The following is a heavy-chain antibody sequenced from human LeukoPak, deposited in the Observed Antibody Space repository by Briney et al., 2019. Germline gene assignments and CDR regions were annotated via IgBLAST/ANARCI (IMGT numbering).Heavy chain of an antibody. V-gene: IGHV3-30-3*01. CDR2: ISYDGSNK. CDR1: GFTFSSYA. Sequence: PGRSLRLSCAASGFTFSSYAMHWVRQAPGKGLEWVAVISYDGSNKYYADSVKGRFTISRDNSKNTLYLQMNSLRAEDTAVYYCARDLTPMVRGNYFDYWGQGTLVTVSS. J-gene: IGHJ4*02. CDR3: ARDLTPMVRGNYFDY. D-gene: IGHD3-10*01.